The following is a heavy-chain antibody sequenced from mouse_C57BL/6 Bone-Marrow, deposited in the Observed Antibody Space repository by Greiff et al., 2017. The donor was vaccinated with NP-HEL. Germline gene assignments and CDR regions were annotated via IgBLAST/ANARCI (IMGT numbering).Heavy chain of an antibody. J-gene: IGHJ4*01. D-gene: IGHD1-1*01. V-gene: IGHV5-9*01. CDR3: ARHTISITTVPLYAMDY. CDR1: GFTFSSYT. CDR2: ISGGGGNT. Sequence: DVHLVESGGGLVKPGGSLKLSCAASGFTFSSYTMSWVRQTPEKRLEWVATISGGGGNTYYPDSVKGRFTISRDNAKNTLYLQMSSLRSEDTALYYCARHTISITTVPLYAMDYWGQGTSVTVSS.